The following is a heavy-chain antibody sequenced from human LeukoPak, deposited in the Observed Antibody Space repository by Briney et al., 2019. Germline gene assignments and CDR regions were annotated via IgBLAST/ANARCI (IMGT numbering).Heavy chain of an antibody. Sequence: SETLSLTCTVSGGSISSSSYYWSWIRQPPGKGLEWIGEINHSGSTNYNPSLKSRVTISVDTSKDQFSLKLSSVTAADTAVYYCARDQEYYYDSSGYRKPHWYFDLWGRGTLVTVSS. CDR3: ARDQEYYYDSSGYRKPHWYFDL. J-gene: IGHJ2*01. D-gene: IGHD3-22*01. V-gene: IGHV4-39*07. CDR1: GGSISSSSYY. CDR2: INHSGST.